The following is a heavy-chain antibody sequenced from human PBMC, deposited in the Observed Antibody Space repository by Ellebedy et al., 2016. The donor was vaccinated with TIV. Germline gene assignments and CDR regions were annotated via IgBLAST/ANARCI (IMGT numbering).Heavy chain of an antibody. J-gene: IGHJ4*02. CDR1: GFPFSSYW. Sequence: PGGSLRLSCAVSGFPFSSYWMSWVRQAPGKGLEWVASIKQEGYEEDYVESVEGRFTISRDNAKNTLYLQMNSLRAEDTAVYYCARDGIVGGTTEYYFDYWGQGTLVTVSS. V-gene: IGHV3-7*01. CDR3: ARDGIVGGTTEYYFDY. CDR2: IKQEGYEE. D-gene: IGHD1-26*01.